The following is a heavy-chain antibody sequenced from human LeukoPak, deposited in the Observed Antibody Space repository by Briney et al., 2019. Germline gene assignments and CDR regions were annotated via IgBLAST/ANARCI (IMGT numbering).Heavy chain of an antibody. J-gene: IGHJ5*02. V-gene: IGHV3-7*05. Sequence: GGSLRLSCAASGFTFSSQWMSWIRQSPGKGLDWVANIKPYGGETYYADSVNGRFTISRDNAKNSLYLQMNRLRAEDTALYYCVRGSSGTVVRGIAWAWFDPWGQGTLVTVSS. CDR1: GFTFSSQW. CDR3: VRGSSGTVVRGIAWAWFDP. D-gene: IGHD3-10*01. CDR2: IKPYGGET.